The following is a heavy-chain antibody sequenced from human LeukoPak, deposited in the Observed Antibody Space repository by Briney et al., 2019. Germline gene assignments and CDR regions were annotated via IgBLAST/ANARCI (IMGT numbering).Heavy chain of an antibody. Sequence: SESLSLTCTVSGGSIGTYDWGWIRQSPGKGLEWIGYIDKTGSIHYNPSLYSRVTMSEDTSRKHFSLKLDSVTAADTAIYYCASGPWELDYWGQGTLVTVSS. CDR3: ASGPWELDY. CDR1: GGSIGTYD. J-gene: IGHJ4*02. D-gene: IGHD1-26*01. CDR2: IDKTGSI. V-gene: IGHV4-59*08.